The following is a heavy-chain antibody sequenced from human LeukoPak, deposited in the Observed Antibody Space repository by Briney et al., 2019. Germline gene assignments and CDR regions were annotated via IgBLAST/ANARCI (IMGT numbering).Heavy chain of an antibody. D-gene: IGHD2-21*01. Sequence: GGSLRLSCAASGFTLSSHAMSWVRQAPGKGLEWVSAISDSGNTYHADSVKGRFTISRDSSKNTLFLQMNRLRPEDAAVYYCAKAPVTTCRGAYCYPFDYWGQGTLVTVSS. V-gene: IGHV3-23*01. CDR1: GFTLSSHA. CDR2: ISDSGNT. J-gene: IGHJ4*02. CDR3: AKAPVTTCRGAYCYPFDY.